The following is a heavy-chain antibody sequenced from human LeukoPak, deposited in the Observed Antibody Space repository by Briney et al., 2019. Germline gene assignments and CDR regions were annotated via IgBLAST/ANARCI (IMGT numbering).Heavy chain of an antibody. CDR3: ARDKSADY. Sequence: SETLSLTCTVSGDSISSYYWTWIRQPPGKGLEWIGYIYYSGSTTYNPSLKSRVTISVDTSKNRFSLKLSSVTAADTAVYYCARDKSADYWGQGTLITVSS. V-gene: IGHV4-59*01. CDR2: IYYSGST. CDR1: GDSISSYY. J-gene: IGHJ4*02.